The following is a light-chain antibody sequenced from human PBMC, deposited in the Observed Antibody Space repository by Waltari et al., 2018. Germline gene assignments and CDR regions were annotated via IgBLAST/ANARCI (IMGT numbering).Light chain of an antibody. Sequence: DIQMTQSPSSLSASVVDRGTITCRASHAISNYLSWYQQTPGKVPKLLIYAASTLQSGVPSRFRGSGSGTDFTLTIGSLQPEDVATYYCQKYDSVPFTFGPGTKVDI. J-gene: IGKJ3*01. CDR3: QKYDSVPFT. V-gene: IGKV1-27*01. CDR1: HAISNY. CDR2: AAS.